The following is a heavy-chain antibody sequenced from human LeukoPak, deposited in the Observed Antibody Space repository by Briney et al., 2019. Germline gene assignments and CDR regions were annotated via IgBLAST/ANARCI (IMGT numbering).Heavy chain of an antibody. CDR1: GGSISSYY. D-gene: IGHD1-26*01. J-gene: IGHJ4*02. V-gene: IGHV4-4*08. CDR3: TRGGELMNF. Sequence: SETLSLTCTVSGGSISSYYWSWIRQSPGKGLEWIGRIYTSGSTNYNPSLKSRVTISIDASKNQFSLRLSSVTAADTAVYYCTRGGELMNFWGQGTLVTVSS. CDR2: IYTSGST.